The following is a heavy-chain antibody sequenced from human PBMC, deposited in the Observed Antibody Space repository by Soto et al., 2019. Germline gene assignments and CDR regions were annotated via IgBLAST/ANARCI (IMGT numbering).Heavy chain of an antibody. J-gene: IGHJ6*02. V-gene: IGHV1-18*04. CDR1: GYTFTSYG. D-gene: IGHD1-7*01. CDR2: ISAYNGNT. Sequence: ASAKVSCKASGYTFTSYGISWVRQAPGQGLEWMGWISAYNGNTNYAQKLQGRVTMTTDTSTSTAYMELRSLRSDDTAVYYCARAATGTTFSYYYGMDVWGQGTTVTVSS. CDR3: ARAATGTTFSYYYGMDV.